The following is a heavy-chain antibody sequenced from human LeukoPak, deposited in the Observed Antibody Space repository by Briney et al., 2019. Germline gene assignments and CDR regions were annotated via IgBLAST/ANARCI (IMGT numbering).Heavy chain of an antibody. Sequence: GGSLMISCAASGFTFSGSAMHWVRQASGKGLEGVGRIRSKANSYAAAYAASVKGRFTISRDDSKSTAYLQMNSLKTEDTAVYYCTRDLEYSSPRVDYWGQGTLVTVSS. CDR3: TRDLEYSSPRVDY. V-gene: IGHV3-73*01. D-gene: IGHD6-6*01. CDR1: GFTFSGSA. J-gene: IGHJ4*02. CDR2: IRSKANSYAA.